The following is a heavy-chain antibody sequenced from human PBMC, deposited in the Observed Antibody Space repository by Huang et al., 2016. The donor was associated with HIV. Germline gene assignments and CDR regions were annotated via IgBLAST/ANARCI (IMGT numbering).Heavy chain of an antibody. D-gene: IGHD3-22*01. J-gene: IGHJ4*02. Sequence: QVQLVQSGAEVKKPGASVKVSCKASGYAFTSYYMHWVRQAPGPGLEWMGIINPSDGSTSYAQKVQGRVTTTRDTSTNTVFMELSSLRSEDTAVYYCARDRDFYDSSGYWGFNYFDYWGQGTLVTVSS. CDR3: ARDRDFYDSSGYWGFNYFDY. CDR2: INPSDGST. CDR1: GYAFTSYY. V-gene: IGHV1-46*01.